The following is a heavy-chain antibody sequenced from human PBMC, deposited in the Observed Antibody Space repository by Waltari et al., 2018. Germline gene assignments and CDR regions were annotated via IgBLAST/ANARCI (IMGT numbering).Heavy chain of an antibody. D-gene: IGHD2-8*01. CDR1: GYTFTSYY. V-gene: IGHV1-46*01. CDR3: ARRPYCTNGVCYGDY. CDR2: INPSGGST. Sequence: QVQLVQSGAEVKKPGASVKVSCKASGYTFTSYYMHWVRQAPGQGLEWMGIINPSGGSTSYAQKFQGRVTMTRDTSTSTVYMELSSLRSEDTAVYYCARRPYCTNGVCYGDYWGQGTLVTVSS. J-gene: IGHJ4*02.